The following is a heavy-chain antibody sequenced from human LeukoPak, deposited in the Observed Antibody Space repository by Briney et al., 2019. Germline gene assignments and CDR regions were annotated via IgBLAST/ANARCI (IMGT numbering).Heavy chain of an antibody. J-gene: IGHJ5*02. CDR1: GGSISSSSYY. CDR2: IYYSGST. D-gene: IGHD3-10*01. V-gene: IGHV4-39*07. CDR3: ASQDPPNYYGSGSYRGP. Sequence: SETLSLTCTVSGGSISSSSYYWGWIRQPPGKGLEWIGSIYYSGSTYYNPSLKSRVTISVDTSKNQFSLKLSSVTAADTVVYYCASQDPPNYYGSGSYRGPWGQGTLVTVSS.